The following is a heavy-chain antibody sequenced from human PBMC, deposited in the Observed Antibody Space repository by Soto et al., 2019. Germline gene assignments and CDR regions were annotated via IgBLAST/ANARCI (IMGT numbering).Heavy chain of an antibody. D-gene: IGHD2-15*01. Sequence: QVQLQESGPGLVKPSQTLSLTCTVSGGSINSGGYCWSWIRQHPGKGLDWIGCISYGGSTSYNPSLKSRVTITVDTSKNLSSLTLRSVTAADTAVYYCSRGILVWGAGALITVST. J-gene: IGHJ4*02. CDR2: ISYGGST. CDR3: SRGILV. CDR1: GGSINSGGYC. V-gene: IGHV4-31*03.